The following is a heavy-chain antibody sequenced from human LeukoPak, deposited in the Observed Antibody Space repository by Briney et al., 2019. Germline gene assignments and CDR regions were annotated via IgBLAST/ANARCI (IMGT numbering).Heavy chain of an antibody. CDR3: ARLSPVTMIVVSYWYFDL. Sequence: GGSLRLSCAASGFTFSSYSINWVRQAPGKGLEWVSCVSSTSSFIYYADSVKGRFTISRDNAKNSLYLQMNSLRAEDTAVYYCARLSPVTMIVVSYWYFDLWGRGTLVTVSS. V-gene: IGHV3-21*01. D-gene: IGHD3-22*01. CDR1: GFTFSSYS. J-gene: IGHJ2*01. CDR2: VSSTSSFI.